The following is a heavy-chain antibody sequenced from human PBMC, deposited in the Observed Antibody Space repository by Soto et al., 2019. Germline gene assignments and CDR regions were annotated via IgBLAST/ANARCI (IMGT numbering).Heavy chain of an antibody. V-gene: IGHV5-51*01. D-gene: IGHD2-15*01. CDR1: GYSFTSYW. Sequence: EVQLVQSGAEVKKPGESLKISCKGSGYSFTSYWIGWVRQMPGKGLEWMGIIYPGDSDTRYSPSFQGQVTISADKSISTAYLQWSSLKASDTAMYYCARHQGGIYCSGGSCYLSANWFDPWGQGTLVTVSS. CDR3: ARHQGGIYCSGGSCYLSANWFDP. J-gene: IGHJ5*02. CDR2: IYPGDSDT.